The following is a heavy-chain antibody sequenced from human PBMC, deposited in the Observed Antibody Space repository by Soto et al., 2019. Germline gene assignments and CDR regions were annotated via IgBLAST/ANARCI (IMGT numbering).Heavy chain of an antibody. D-gene: IGHD6-13*01. V-gene: IGHV1-69*08. Sequence: QVQLVQSGAEVKKPGSSVKVSCKASGGTFSSYTISWVRQAPGQGLEWMGRIIPILGIANYAQKFQGRVTITADQSTSTAYMELSSLRSEDTAVYYCARDISNAGSWDIYFDYWGQGTLVTVSS. CDR3: ARDISNAGSWDIYFDY. CDR2: IIPILGIA. J-gene: IGHJ4*02. CDR1: GGTFSSYT.